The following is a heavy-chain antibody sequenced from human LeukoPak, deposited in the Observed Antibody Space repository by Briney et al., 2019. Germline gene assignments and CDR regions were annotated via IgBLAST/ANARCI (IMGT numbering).Heavy chain of an antibody. CDR2: INTNTGNP. CDR3: ARAPYCSSTSCWRNWFDP. J-gene: IGHJ5*02. Sequence: VASVKVSCKASGYTFTSYAMNWVRQAPGQGLEWMGWINTNTGNPTYAQGFTGRFVFSLDTSVSTAYLQISSLKAEDTAVYYCARAPYCSSTSCWRNWFDPWGQGTLVTVSS. D-gene: IGHD2-2*01. V-gene: IGHV7-4-1*02. CDR1: GYTFTSYA.